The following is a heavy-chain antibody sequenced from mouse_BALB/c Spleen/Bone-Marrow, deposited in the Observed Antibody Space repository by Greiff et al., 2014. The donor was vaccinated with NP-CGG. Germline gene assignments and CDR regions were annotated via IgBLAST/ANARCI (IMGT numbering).Heavy chain of an antibody. CDR3: ARSNSISTATDY. CDR1: GYTFTNYD. J-gene: IGHJ2*01. Sequence: VMLVESGAELVKPGASVKLSCKASGYTFTNYDINWVRQRPEQGPEWIGWIFPGNGSTNYNEKFKGKATLTTDKSSSTAYMQLSRLTSEDSAVYFCARSNSISTATDYWGQGTTLTVSS. V-gene: IGHV1-77*01. CDR2: IFPGNGST. D-gene: IGHD1-2*01.